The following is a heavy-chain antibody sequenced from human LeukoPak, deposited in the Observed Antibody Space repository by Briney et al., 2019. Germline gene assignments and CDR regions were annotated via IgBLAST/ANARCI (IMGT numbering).Heavy chain of an antibody. CDR1: GGSISSSSYY. CDR3: ATSQSFAFGI. CDR2: IYYSGST. Sequence: SETLSLTCTVSGGSISSSSYYWGWIRQPPGKGLEWIGSIYYSGSTYYNPSLKSRVTISVDTSKNQFSLKLSSVTAADTAVYYCATSQSFAFGIWGQGTMVTVSS. J-gene: IGHJ3*02. V-gene: IGHV4-39*01.